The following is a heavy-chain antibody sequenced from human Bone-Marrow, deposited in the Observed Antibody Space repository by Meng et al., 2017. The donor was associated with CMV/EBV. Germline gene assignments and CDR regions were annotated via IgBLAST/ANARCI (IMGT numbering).Heavy chain of an antibody. CDR1: GFTFSSND. J-gene: IGHJ6*01. CDR3: ARDPATYDFWSGYIRRDYYYGMDV. V-gene: IGHV3-13*01. D-gene: IGHD3-3*01. CDR2: IGTAGDT. Sequence: GESLKISCAASGFTFSSNDMHWVRQTTGKGLEWVSAIGTAGDTYYPGSVKGRFTISRENAKNSFYLQMNSLRAGDTAVYYCARDPATYDFWSGYIRRDYYYGMDVWGQGTTVTGAS.